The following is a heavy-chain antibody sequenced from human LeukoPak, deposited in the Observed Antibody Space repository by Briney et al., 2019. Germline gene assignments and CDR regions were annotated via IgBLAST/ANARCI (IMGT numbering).Heavy chain of an antibody. J-gene: IGHJ4*02. CDR3: ARLTSDFWSGYYTLDYFDY. CDR2: IYYSGST. D-gene: IGHD3-3*01. V-gene: IGHV4-39*01. Sequence: SETLSLTCTVSGGSISSSSYYWGWIRQPPGTGLEWIGSIYYSGSTYYNPSLKSRVTISVDTSKNQFSLKLSSVTAADTAVYYCARLTSDFWSGYYTLDYFDYWGQGTLVTVSS. CDR1: GGSISSSSYY.